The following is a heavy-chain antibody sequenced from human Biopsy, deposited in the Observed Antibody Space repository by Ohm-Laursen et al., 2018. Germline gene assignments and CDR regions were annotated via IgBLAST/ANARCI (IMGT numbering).Heavy chain of an antibody. V-gene: IGHV1-8*01. Sequence: ASVKVSCKASGYTFTNYNVNWVRQATGQGLEWMGWVNPNSGNTGYAQKFQGRVTMTRNTSISTAYMELSSLTSVDTAVYYCARDFNYDGGGSFNFDYWGQGTLVTVSS. CDR1: GYTFTNYN. CDR2: VNPNSGNT. CDR3: ARDFNYDGGGSFNFDY. D-gene: IGHD3-22*01. J-gene: IGHJ4*02.